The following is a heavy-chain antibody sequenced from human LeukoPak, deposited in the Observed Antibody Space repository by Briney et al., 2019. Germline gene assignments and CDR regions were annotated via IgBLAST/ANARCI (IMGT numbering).Heavy chain of an antibody. Sequence: SVKVSCKASGGTFSSYAISWVRQAPGQGLEWMGRIIPIFGTANYAQKFQGRVTITTDESTSTAYMELSSLRSEDTAVYYCARGVARGGDFDYWGQGTLVTVSS. J-gene: IGHJ4*02. D-gene: IGHD2-15*01. V-gene: IGHV1-69*05. CDR1: GGTFSSYA. CDR3: ARGVARGGDFDY. CDR2: IIPIFGTA.